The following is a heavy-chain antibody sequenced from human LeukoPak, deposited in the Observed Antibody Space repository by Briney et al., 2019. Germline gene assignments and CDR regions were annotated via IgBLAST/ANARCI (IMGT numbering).Heavy chain of an antibody. Sequence: GGSLRLSCAASGFTFSSYGMNWVRQAPGEGLEWVAFIWYDGSNKYYADSVKGRFTISRDNAKNSLYLETNSLRAEDTAVYYCARDRGYSTFDYWGQGTLVTVSS. J-gene: IGHJ4*02. V-gene: IGHV3-33*01. CDR2: IWYDGSNK. CDR1: GFTFSSYG. D-gene: IGHD6-13*01. CDR3: ARDRGYSTFDY.